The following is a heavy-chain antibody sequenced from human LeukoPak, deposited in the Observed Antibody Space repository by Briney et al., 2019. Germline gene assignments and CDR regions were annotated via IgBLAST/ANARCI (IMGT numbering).Heavy chain of an antibody. CDR3: AREGKQYSSGWFGGV. Sequence: PGGSLRLSCAASGFTFSDYYMSWIRQAPGKGLEWVSYISRSSDTIYYADSVKGRFTISRDNAKNSLYPQMNSLRAEDTAVYYCAREGKQYSSGWFGGVWGQGTLVTVSS. CDR2: ISRSSDTI. V-gene: IGHV3-11*04. J-gene: IGHJ4*02. D-gene: IGHD6-19*01. CDR1: GFTFSDYY.